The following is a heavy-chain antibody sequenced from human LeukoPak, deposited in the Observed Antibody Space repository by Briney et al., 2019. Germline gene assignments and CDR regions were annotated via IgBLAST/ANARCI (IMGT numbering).Heavy chain of an antibody. Sequence: PGGSLRLSCAASGFTFSSYWMSWVRQAPGKGLEWVANIKQGGSEKYYVDSVKGRFTISRDNAKNSLYLQMNSLRAEDTAVYYCAREMYYYDSSGYLHYYYYYGMDVWGQGTTVTVSS. D-gene: IGHD3-22*01. V-gene: IGHV3-7*01. CDR2: IKQGGSEK. CDR1: GFTFSSYW. J-gene: IGHJ6*02. CDR3: AREMYYYDSSGYLHYYYYYGMDV.